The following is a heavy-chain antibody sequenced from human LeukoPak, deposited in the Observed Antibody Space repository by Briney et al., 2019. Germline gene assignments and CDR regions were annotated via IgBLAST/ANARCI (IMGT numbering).Heavy chain of an antibody. CDR2: IIPIFGTA. CDR1: GGTFSSYA. CDR3: ARDRYCSSTSCLNWFDP. V-gene: IGHV1-69*01. J-gene: IGHJ5*02. D-gene: IGHD2-2*01. Sequence: ASVKVSCKASGGTFSSYAISWVRQAPGQRLEWMGGIIPIFGTANYAQKFQGRVTITADESTSTAYMELSSLRSEDTAVYYCARDRYCSSTSCLNWFDPWGQGTLVTVSS.